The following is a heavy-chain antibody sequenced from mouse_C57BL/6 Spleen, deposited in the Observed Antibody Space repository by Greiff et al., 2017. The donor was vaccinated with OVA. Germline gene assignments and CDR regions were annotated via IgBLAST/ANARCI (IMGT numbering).Heavy chain of an antibody. J-gene: IGHJ2*01. CDR2: IYPGSGST. V-gene: IGHV1-55*01. D-gene: IGHD2-5*01. CDR3: ARSLYSNMYYFDY. Sequence: QVQLQQPGAELVKPGASVKMSCKASGYTFTSYWITWVKQRPGQGLEWIGDIYPGSGSTKYNETFKSKATLTVATSSSTAYMQLSSLTSEYSAFYYCARSLYSNMYYFDYWGQGTTLTVSS. CDR1: GYTFTSYW.